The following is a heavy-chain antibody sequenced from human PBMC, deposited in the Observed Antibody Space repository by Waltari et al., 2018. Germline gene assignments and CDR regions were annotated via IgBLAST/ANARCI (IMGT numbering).Heavy chain of an antibody. CDR2: WPYSGAT. D-gene: IGHD1-1*01. J-gene: IGHJ3*01. CDR3: ATYMGASIGTAAFDV. V-gene: IGHV4-39*01. Sequence: VWIRQPPGQGLEGSGTWPYSGATYSSPSLKSRVTISGDTSRNQLSLILGSVTAADTAVYYCATYMGASIGTAAFDVWGQGTMVTVSA.